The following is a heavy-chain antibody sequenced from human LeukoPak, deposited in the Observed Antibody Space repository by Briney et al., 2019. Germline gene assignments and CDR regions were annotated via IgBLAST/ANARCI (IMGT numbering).Heavy chain of an antibody. CDR1: GGSISSGGYS. V-gene: IGHV4-30-2*01. Sequence: SETLSLTCAVSGGSISSGGYSWSWIRQPPGKGLEWIGYIYHSGSTNYNPSLKSRVTISVDRSNNQFSLKLTSVTAADTAVYYCARPMPFGEYWFDPWGQGTLATVSS. D-gene: IGHD3-10*01. J-gene: IGHJ5*02. CDR3: ARPMPFGEYWFDP. CDR2: IYHSGST.